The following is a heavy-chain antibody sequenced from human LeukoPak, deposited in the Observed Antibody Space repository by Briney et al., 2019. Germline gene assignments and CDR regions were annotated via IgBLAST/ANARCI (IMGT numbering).Heavy chain of an antibody. V-gene: IGHV1-46*01. J-gene: IGHJ6*02. CDR3: ARVGGGSCSFDKNWFSRHYYYGMDV. CDR1: GYTFTSYY. Sequence: ASVKVSCKASGYTFTSYYMHWVRQAPGQGLEWMGIINPSGGSTSYAQKFQGRVTMTRDTSTSTVYMELSSLRFEDTAVYYCARVGGGSCSFDKNWFSRHYYYGMDVWGQGTTVTVSS. D-gene: IGHD2-15*01. CDR2: INPSGGST.